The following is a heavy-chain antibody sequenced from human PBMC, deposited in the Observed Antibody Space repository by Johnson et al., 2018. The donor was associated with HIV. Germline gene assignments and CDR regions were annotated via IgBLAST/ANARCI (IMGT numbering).Heavy chain of an antibody. J-gene: IGHJ3*02. CDR2: IRYDGSNK. D-gene: IGHD3-22*01. Sequence: VQVLESGGGVVQPGGSLRLSCAASGFTFSSYGMHWVRQAPGKGLEWVAFIRYDGSNKYYADSVKGRFTISRDNSKNTLYLQMNSLRAEDTAVYYCAKGRVHVWYYYDSSGYYPPGDAFDIWGQGTMVTVSS. CDR3: AKGRVHVWYYYDSSGYYPPGDAFDI. V-gene: IGHV3-30*02. CDR1: GFTFSSYG.